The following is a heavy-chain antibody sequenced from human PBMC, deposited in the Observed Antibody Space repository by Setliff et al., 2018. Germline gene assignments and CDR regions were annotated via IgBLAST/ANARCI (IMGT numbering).Heavy chain of an antibody. CDR3: ARAGSAAAGRKGVFEY. D-gene: IGHD6-13*01. Sequence: ASVKVSCKASGYIFTDYYMHWVRQAPGQELGWMGRINPNSGGTNYAQKFQGRVTMTRDTSTSTLYMELSSLISEDTAVYYCARAGSAAAGRKGVFEYWGQGSLVTVSS. V-gene: IGHV1-2*06. CDR1: GYIFTDYY. CDR2: INPNSGGT. J-gene: IGHJ4*02.